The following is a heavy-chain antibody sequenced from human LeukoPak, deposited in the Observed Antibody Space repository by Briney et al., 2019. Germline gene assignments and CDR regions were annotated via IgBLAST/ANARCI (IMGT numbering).Heavy chain of an antibody. CDR1: GDPISSSSHH. D-gene: IGHD4/OR15-4a*01. V-gene: IGHV4-39*01. J-gene: IGHJ4*02. CDR2: IYYGRTT. Sequence: SETLSLTCTVSGDPISSSSHHWGWIRQSPGKGLEWIGSIYYGRTTYYNPSLNNRVSISVVTSKNQFSLQLNSMSAADTAVYYCVRHDGQGGATMGALDSWGQGSLVTVSS. CDR3: VRHDGQGGATMGALDS.